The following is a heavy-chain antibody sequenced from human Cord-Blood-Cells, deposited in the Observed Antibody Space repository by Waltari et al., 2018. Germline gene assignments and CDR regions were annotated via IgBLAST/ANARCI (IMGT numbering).Heavy chain of an antibody. D-gene: IGHD3-16*02. CDR1: GGSFSGSY. Sequence: QVQLQQWGAGLLKPSETLSLTCAVYGGSFSGSYWSWIRQPPGKGRGWIGEINHSGSTNYNPSLKSRVTISVDTSKNQFSLKLSSVTAADTAVYYCARGSYDYVWGSYRYTRRYFDYWGQGTLVTVSS. V-gene: IGHV4-34*01. CDR2: INHSGST. CDR3: ARGSYDYVWGSYRYTRRYFDY. J-gene: IGHJ4*02.